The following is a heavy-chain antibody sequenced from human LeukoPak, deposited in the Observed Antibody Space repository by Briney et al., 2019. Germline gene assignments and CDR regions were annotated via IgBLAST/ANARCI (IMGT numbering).Heavy chain of an antibody. D-gene: IGHD6-19*01. J-gene: IGHJ4*02. CDR2: IKQDGSEI. V-gene: IGHV3-7*05. CDR1: GFTFSRYW. Sequence: GGSLRLSCAASGFTFSRYWMSWVRQAPGKGLEWVANIKQDGSEIYYVASVTGRFTVSRDNAKNSLSLQMNSLRADDTAVYYCARHWWDSSGSYHFDYWGQGTLVTVSS. CDR3: ARHWWDSSGSYHFDY.